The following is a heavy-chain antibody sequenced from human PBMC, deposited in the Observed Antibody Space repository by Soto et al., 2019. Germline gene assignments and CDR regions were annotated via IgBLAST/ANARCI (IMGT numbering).Heavy chain of an antibody. CDR1: GGSISSYY. CDR2: IYYSGST. V-gene: IGHV4-59*08. Sequence: SETLSLTCTVSGGSISSYYWSWIRQPPGKGLEWIGYIYYSGSTNYNPSLKSRVTISVDTSKNQFSLKLSSVTSADTAVYYCARYGRRFLEWLLQVDWFDPWGQGTLVTVSS. J-gene: IGHJ5*02. CDR3: ARYGRRFLEWLLQVDWFDP. D-gene: IGHD3-3*01.